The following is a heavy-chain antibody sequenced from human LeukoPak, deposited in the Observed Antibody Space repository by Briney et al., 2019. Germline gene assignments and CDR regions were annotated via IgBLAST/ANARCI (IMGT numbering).Heavy chain of an antibody. V-gene: IGHV1-69*04. Sequence: ASVKVSCKASGGTFSSYAISWVRQAPGQGLEWMGRIIPILGIVNYAQKFQGRVTITADKSTSTAYMELSSLRSEDTAVYYCARAVIGSGSYPFDYWGQGTLVTVSS. D-gene: IGHD1-26*01. CDR3: ARAVIGSGSYPFDY. CDR2: IIPILGIV. J-gene: IGHJ4*02. CDR1: GGTFSSYA.